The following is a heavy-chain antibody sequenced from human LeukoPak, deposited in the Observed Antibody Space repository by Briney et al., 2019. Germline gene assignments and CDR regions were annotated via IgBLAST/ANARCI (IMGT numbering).Heavy chain of an antibody. CDR3: ARLPQGNWNYVGYYYYMDV. CDR1: GGSISSSSYY. Sequence: SETLSLTCTVSGGSISSSSYYWGWIRQPPGKGLEWIGRIYYSGSTYYNPSLKSRVTISVDTSKNQFSLKLSSVTAADTAAYYCARLPQGNWNYVGYYYYMDVWGKGTTVTVSS. J-gene: IGHJ6*03. D-gene: IGHD1-7*01. V-gene: IGHV4-39*01. CDR2: IYYSGST.